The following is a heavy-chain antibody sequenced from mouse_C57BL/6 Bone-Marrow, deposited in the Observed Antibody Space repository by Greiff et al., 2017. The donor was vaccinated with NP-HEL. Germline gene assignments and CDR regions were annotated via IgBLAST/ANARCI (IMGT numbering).Heavy chain of an antibody. D-gene: IGHD1-1*01. Sequence: QVQLQQPGAELVKPGASVKMSCKASGYTFTSYWITWVKQRPGQGLEWIGDIYPGSGSTNYNEKFKSKATLTVDTSSSTAYMQLSSLTSEDSAVYYSARYGTTVVGYAMDYWGQGTSVTVSS. J-gene: IGHJ4*01. CDR1: GYTFTSYW. CDR2: IYPGSGST. CDR3: ARYGTTVVGYAMDY. V-gene: IGHV1-55*01.